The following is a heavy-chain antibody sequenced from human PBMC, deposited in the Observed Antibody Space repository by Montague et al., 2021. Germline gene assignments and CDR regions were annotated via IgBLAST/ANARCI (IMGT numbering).Heavy chain of an antibody. CDR1: TSTFRTYV. J-gene: IGHJ4*02. Sequence: SLRLFCAVSTSTFRTYVMSWVRQAPGTGLEWLSSIGGSGDDTHYADSVKGRFTISRDISRKTLYLQMDSLTAEDTAVYFCATRGTIVRGVISPQYFDYWGQGTQVTVSS. CDR2: IGGSGDDT. CDR3: ATRGTIVRGVISPQYFDY. D-gene: IGHD3-10*01. V-gene: IGHV3-23*01.